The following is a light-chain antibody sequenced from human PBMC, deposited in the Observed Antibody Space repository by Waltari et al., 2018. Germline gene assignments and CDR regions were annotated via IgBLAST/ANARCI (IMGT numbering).Light chain of an antibody. Sequence: SYVVTQPPSVSVAPGETATITCGGDNIGTYSVHWYQQKAGQAPVLVIVYDRDRPSGIPDRFSGSNSGNTATLTISRVEAGDEARYYCHVWHPHVDPGVFGTGTEVTVL. CDR1: NIGTYS. J-gene: IGLJ1*01. V-gene: IGLV3-21*04. CDR2: YDR. CDR3: HVWHPHVDPGV.